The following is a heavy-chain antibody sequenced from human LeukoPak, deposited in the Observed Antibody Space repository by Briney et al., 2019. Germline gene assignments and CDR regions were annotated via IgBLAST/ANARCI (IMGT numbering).Heavy chain of an antibody. D-gene: IGHD2-2*01. Sequence: ASVKVSCKASGYTFTSYGISWVRQAAGQGLEWVGWISAYNGNTNYAQKLQSRVTMTTDTSTSTAYMELRSLRSDDTAVYYCARDRCSSTSCPKGFDPWGQGTLVTVSS. CDR3: ARDRCSSTSCPKGFDP. J-gene: IGHJ5*02. CDR1: GYTFTSYG. CDR2: ISAYNGNT. V-gene: IGHV1-18*01.